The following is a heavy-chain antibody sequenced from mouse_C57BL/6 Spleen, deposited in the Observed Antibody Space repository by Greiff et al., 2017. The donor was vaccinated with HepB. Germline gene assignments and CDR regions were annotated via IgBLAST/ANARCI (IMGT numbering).Heavy chain of an antibody. CDR2: IYPRSGNT. V-gene: IGHV1-81*01. J-gene: IGHJ2*01. CDR1: GYTFTSYG. CDR3: ARSLITTVVEGFDY. Sequence: QVQLQHSGAELARPGASVKLSCKASGYTFTSYGISWVKQRTGQGLEWIGEIYPRSGNTYYNEKFKGKATLTADKSSSTAYMKLRSLTSEDSAVYFCARSLITTVVEGFDYWGQGTTLTVSS. D-gene: IGHD1-1*01.